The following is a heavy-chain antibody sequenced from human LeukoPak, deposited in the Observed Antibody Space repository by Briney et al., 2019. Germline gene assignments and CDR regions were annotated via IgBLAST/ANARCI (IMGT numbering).Heavy chain of an antibody. CDR1: GGSISSYY. Sequence: SETLSLTCTVSGGSISSYYWSWIRQPPGKGLEWIGYIYYSGSTNYNPSLKSRVTISVDTSKNQFSLKLSSVTAADTAVYYCARVRARGGTPYYYDSTLYYFDYWGQGTLVTVSS. D-gene: IGHD3-22*01. J-gene: IGHJ4*02. CDR2: IYYSGST. V-gene: IGHV4-59*01. CDR3: ARVRARGGTPYYYDSTLYYFDY.